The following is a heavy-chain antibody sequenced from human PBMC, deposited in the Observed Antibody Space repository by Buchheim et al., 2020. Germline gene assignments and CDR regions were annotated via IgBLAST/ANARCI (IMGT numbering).Heavy chain of an antibody. J-gene: IGHJ6*03. D-gene: IGHD3-10*01. CDR3: ARQITMVRGLTINDYYYMDV. Sequence: QQQLQESGPGLVKPSETLSLTCTVSGGSISNSDSYYWGWIRQPPGKGLEWIGSIYYVGSTYSNPSLKSRVTISVHTSTNQFSLKLSSVTAADTAVYYCARQITMVRGLTINDYYYMDVWGKGTT. V-gene: IGHV4-39*01. CDR1: GGSISNSDSYY. CDR2: IYYVGST.